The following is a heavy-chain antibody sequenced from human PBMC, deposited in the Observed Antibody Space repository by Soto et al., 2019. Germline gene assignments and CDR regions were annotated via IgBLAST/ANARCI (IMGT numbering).Heavy chain of an antibody. CDR3: AREGAVVGSAVYYGMDV. V-gene: IGHV1-18*04. D-gene: IGHD2-15*01. CDR1: GYPFTSYS. Sequence: QVQLVQSGAEVKEPGASVKVSCKASGYPFTSYSFSWVRQAPGQGLEWMGWSSAYNGDTRYAQKFQGRVTMTADPYTDTAYMELRNLRSDDTGVYHCAREGAVVGSAVYYGMDVWGQGTMVTVS. CDR2: SSAYNGDT. J-gene: IGHJ6*02.